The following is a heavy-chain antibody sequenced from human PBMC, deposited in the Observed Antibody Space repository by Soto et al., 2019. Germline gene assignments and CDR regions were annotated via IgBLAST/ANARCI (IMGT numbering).Heavy chain of an antibody. D-gene: IGHD2-21*02. CDR3: AREIVTAGENNYFDP. Sequence: QVQLQESGPRLVKPSGSLSLTCGVSGGTVASSHWWSWVRQSPGGGLEWIGNVYHTGDTNFNPSLQSRVTISVDKSNNQFSLRLNSLTAADTAVYFCAREIVTAGENNYFDPWGPGTLVTVSS. CDR2: VYHTGDT. V-gene: IGHV4-4*02. CDR1: GGTVASSHW. J-gene: IGHJ5*02.